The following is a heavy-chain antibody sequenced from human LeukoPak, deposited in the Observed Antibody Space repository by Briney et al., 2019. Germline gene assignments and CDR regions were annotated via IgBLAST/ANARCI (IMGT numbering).Heavy chain of an antibody. D-gene: IGHD4-17*01. Sequence: PSETLSLTCTVSGGSISSGGYSWSWIRQHPGKGLEWIGYIYYSGSTYYNPSLKSRVTISVDTSKNQFSLKLSSVTAADTAVYYCARDAQTTVTTKYGMDVWGQGTTVTVSS. V-gene: IGHV4-31*03. CDR1: GGSISSGGYS. CDR3: ARDAQTTVTTKYGMDV. J-gene: IGHJ6*02. CDR2: IYYSGST.